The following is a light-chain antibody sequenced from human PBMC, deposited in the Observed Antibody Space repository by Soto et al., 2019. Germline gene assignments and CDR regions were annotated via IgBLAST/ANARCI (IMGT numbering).Light chain of an antibody. CDR3: QQRSNWPPIT. V-gene: IGKV3-11*01. CDR2: DAS. J-gene: IGKJ5*01. CDR1: QSVSSY. Sequence: IVLTQSPATLSLSPREREKLYCRVSQSVSSYLAWYQQKPGQAPRLLIYDASNRATGIPARFSGSGSGTDFTLTISSLEPEDFAVYYCQQRSNWPPITFGQGTRLEI.